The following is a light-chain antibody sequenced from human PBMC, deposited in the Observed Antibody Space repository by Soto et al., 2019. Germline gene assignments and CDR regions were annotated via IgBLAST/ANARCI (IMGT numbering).Light chain of an antibody. J-gene: IGKJ1*01. CDR1: QSVSSN. Sequence: DIVMTQSPATLSVSQGERATLSCRASQSVSSNLAWYQQKPGQAPRLLIYGASTRATGIPARFSGSGSGTEFTLTISSLQSEDFAVYYCQQYDSWRTFGQGTKVDIK. V-gene: IGKV3-15*01. CDR2: GAS. CDR3: QQYDSWRT.